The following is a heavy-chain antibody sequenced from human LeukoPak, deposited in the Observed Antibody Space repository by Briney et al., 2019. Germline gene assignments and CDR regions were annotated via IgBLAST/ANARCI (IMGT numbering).Heavy chain of an antibody. D-gene: IGHD3-10*01. Sequence: PGGSLRLSCAASGFTFSSYSMNWVRQAPGKGLEWVSSISSSSSYIYYADSVKGRFTISRDNAKNSLYLQMNSLRAEDTAVYYCARVRVGYGSGSYDAFDIWGQGTMATVSP. V-gene: IGHV3-21*01. J-gene: IGHJ3*02. CDR2: ISSSSSYI. CDR3: ARVRVGYGSGSYDAFDI. CDR1: GFTFSSYS.